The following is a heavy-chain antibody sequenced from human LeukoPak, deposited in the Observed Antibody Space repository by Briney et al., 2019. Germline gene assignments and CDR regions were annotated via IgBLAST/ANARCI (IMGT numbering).Heavy chain of an antibody. CDR1: GFTFSSYS. J-gene: IGHJ6*03. V-gene: IGHV3-48*01. Sequence: GGSLRLSCAASGFTFSSYSMNWVRQAPGKGLEWVSYISSSSSTIYYADSVKGRFTISRDNAKNSLYLQMNSLRAEDTAVCYCARGNDYSSPDYYYYMDVWGKGTTVTVSS. D-gene: IGHD4-11*01. CDR3: ARGNDYSSPDYYYYMDV. CDR2: ISSSSSTI.